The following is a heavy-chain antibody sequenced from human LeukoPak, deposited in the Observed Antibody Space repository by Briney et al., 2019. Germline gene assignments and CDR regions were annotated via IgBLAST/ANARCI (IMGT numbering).Heavy chain of an antibody. CDR2: ISAYNGNT. Sequence: ASVNVSCKASGYTFTGYYMHWVRQAPGQGLEWMGWISAYNGNTNYAQKLQGRVTMTTDTSTSTAYMELRSLRSDDTAVYYCARDLKPPPVVDKSCPGYWGQGTLVTVSS. D-gene: IGHD2-15*01. V-gene: IGHV1-18*04. J-gene: IGHJ4*02. CDR3: ARDLKPPPVVDKSCPGY. CDR1: GYTFTGYY.